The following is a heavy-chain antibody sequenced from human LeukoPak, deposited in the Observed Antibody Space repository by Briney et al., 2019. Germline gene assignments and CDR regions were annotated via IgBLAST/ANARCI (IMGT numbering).Heavy chain of an antibody. CDR2: ISSSSSYT. V-gene: IGHV3-11*06. Sequence: PGGSPRLSCAASGFTFSDYYMSWIRQAPGKGLEWVSYISSSSSYTNYADSVKGRFTISRDNAKNSLYLQMNSLRAEDTAVYYCASIGGYSSGWYYHGYWGQGTLVTVSS. D-gene: IGHD6-19*01. CDR3: ASIGGYSSGWYYHGY. CDR1: GFTFSDYY. J-gene: IGHJ4*02.